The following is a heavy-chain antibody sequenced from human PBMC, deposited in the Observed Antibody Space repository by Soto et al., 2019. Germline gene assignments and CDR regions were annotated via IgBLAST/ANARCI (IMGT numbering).Heavy chain of an antibody. J-gene: IGHJ3*02. CDR3: VKANDQQLVEGGPLDM. V-gene: IGHV3-9*01. D-gene: IGHD6-13*01. Sequence: GGSLRLSCAASGFTFDDFAMHWVRQAPGRGLEWVSGINWSGGSSGYSDSVKGRFTISRDNAKNSLYLEMNSLRVEDTALFYCVKANDQQLVEGGPLDMWGQGTMVTVSS. CDR1: GFTFDDFA. CDR2: INWSGGSS.